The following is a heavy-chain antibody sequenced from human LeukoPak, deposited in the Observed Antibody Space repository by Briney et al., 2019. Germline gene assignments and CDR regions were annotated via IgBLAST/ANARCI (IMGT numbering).Heavy chain of an antibody. CDR1: GYSFTSYW. D-gene: IGHD1-1*01. CDR2: IYPDDSDI. J-gene: IGHJ4*02. Sequence: GESLKISCKGSGYSFTSYWIGWVRQMPGKGLEWMAIIYPDDSDIKYSPSFQGQVTISADKSISTAYLQWSSLKASDTAIYYCARSPRWTSFDYWGQGTLVTVSS. V-gene: IGHV5-51*01. CDR3: ARSPRWTSFDY.